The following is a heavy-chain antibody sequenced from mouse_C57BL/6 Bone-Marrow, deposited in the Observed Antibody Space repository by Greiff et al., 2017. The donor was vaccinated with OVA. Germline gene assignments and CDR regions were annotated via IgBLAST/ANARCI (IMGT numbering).Heavy chain of an antibody. CDR2: ILPGSGST. D-gene: IGHD2-5*01. CDR3: ASYYSNCWFAY. V-gene: IGHV1-9*01. CDR1: GYTFTGYW. J-gene: IGHJ3*01. Sequence: QVQLQQSGAELMKPGASVKLSCKATGYTFTGYWIEWVKQRPGHGLEWIGEILPGSGSTNYNEKFKGKATFTADTSSNTAYMQLSSLTTDVAAIDYCASYYSNCWFAYWGQGTLVTVSA.